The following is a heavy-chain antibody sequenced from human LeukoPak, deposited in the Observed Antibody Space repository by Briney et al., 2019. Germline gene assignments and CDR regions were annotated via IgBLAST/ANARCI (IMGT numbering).Heavy chain of an antibody. CDR2: ISGSGGST. J-gene: IGHJ4*02. D-gene: IGHD2-2*01. Sequence: GGSLRLSCAASGFTFSSYAMSWVRQAPGKGLEWVSAISGSGGSTYYADSVKGRSTISRDNSKNTLYLQMNSLRAEDTAVYYCAKDRVPAAMGSGSSWDYWGQGTLVTVSS. V-gene: IGHV3-23*01. CDR3: AKDRVPAAMGSGSSWDY. CDR1: GFTFSSYA.